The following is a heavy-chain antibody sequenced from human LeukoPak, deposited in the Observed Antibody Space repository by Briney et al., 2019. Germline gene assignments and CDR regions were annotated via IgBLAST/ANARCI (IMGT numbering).Heavy chain of an antibody. V-gene: IGHV3-33*01. CDR1: VFTFSSYG. Sequence: GRSLTLSCAASVFTFSSYGMHWVRQAPGKGLEGVEVIWYDGSNKYYADSVKGRFTISRDNSKNTLYLQMNSLRAEDTAVYYCARDVSSFCGMDVWGQGTTVTVS. CDR3: ARDVSSFCGMDV. D-gene: IGHD3-3*01. J-gene: IGHJ6*02. CDR2: IWYDGSNK.